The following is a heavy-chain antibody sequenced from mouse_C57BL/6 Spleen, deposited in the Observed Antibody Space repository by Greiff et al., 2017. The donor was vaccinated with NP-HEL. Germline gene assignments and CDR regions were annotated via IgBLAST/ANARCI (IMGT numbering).Heavy chain of an antibody. CDR1: GYSFTSYY. J-gene: IGHJ4*01. D-gene: IGHD4-1*01. CDR3: ARSGTKAMDY. V-gene: IGHV1-66*01. CDR2: IYPGSGNT. Sequence: QVQLQQSGPELVKPGASVKISCKASGYSFTSYYIHWVKQGPGQGLEWIGWIYPGSGNTKYNEKFKGKATLTADTSSSTAYMQLSSLTSEDSAVYYCARSGTKAMDYWGQGTSVTVSS.